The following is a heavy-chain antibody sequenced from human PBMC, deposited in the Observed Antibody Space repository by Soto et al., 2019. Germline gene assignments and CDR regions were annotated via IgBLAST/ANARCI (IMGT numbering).Heavy chain of an antibody. CDR1: GGSIGGYY. CDR3: ARVRERLQYFDWFYHFDS. Sequence: QVQLQESGPGLVRPSETLSLTCTVSGGSIGGYYLRWIRQAPGKGLEWIGYIYYSGSTKYNPSLKTRVTMAADTTKNQVSLRLTSVTAADAAVYYCARVRERLQYFDWFYHFDSWGQGTLVTVSS. V-gene: IGHV4-59*12. D-gene: IGHD3-9*01. J-gene: IGHJ4*02. CDR2: IYYSGST.